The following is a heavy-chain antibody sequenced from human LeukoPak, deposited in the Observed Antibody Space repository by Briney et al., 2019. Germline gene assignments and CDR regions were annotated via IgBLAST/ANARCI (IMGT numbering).Heavy chain of an antibody. V-gene: IGHV4-59*01. CDR2: IYYSGST. Sequence: SETLSLTCTVSGGSISSYYWSWIRQPPGKGLEWIGHIYYSGSTNYNPSLKSRVTISVDTSKNQFSLKLSSVTAADTAVYYCARGPPRMVRGAYYGAFDIWGQGTMVTVSS. CDR3: ARGPPRMVRGAYYGAFDI. J-gene: IGHJ3*02. CDR1: GGSISSYY. D-gene: IGHD3-10*01.